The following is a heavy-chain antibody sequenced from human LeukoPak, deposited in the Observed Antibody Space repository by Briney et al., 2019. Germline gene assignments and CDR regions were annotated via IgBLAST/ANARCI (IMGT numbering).Heavy chain of an antibody. CDR3: ARGTPRGFDY. D-gene: IGHD1-14*01. CDR1: GYTYTTDG. CDR2: INPSGGST. V-gene: IGHV1-46*01. J-gene: IGHJ4*02. Sequence: ASVKVSCKASGYTYTTDGISWVRQAPGQGLGWMGIINPSGGSTSYAQKFQGRVTMTRDTSTSTVYMELSSLRSEDTAVYYCARGTPRGFDYWGQGTLVTVSS.